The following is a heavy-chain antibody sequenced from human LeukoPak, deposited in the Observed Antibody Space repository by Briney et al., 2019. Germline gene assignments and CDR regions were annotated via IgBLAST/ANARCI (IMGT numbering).Heavy chain of an antibody. Sequence: PGGSLRLSCAASGFTFSDYYMSWIRQAPGKGLEWVSYISSSGSTIYYADSVKGRFTISRDNAKNSLYLQMNSLRAEDTAVYYCAKDDCSSTSCYWGDYYYYMDVWGKGTTVTVSS. V-gene: IGHV3-11*04. CDR3: AKDDCSSTSCYWGDYYYYMDV. D-gene: IGHD2-2*01. CDR1: GFTFSDYY. J-gene: IGHJ6*03. CDR2: ISSSGSTI.